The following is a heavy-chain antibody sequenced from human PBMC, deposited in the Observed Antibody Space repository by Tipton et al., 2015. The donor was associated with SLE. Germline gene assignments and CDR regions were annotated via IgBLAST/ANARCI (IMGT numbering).Heavy chain of an antibody. J-gene: IGHJ4*02. D-gene: IGHD3-16*01. Sequence: SLRLSCAASGFTFDDYAMHWVRQAPGKGLEWVSGISWNSGSIGYADSVKGRFTISRDNAKNSLYLQMNSLRAEDTAVYYCARVTGGTRLWDFDYWGQGTLVTVSS. V-gene: IGHV3-9*01. CDR2: ISWNSGSI. CDR3: ARVTGGTRLWDFDY. CDR1: GFTFDDYA.